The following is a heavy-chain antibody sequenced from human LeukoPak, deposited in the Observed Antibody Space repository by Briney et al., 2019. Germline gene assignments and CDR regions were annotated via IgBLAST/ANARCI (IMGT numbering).Heavy chain of an antibody. Sequence: SETLSLTCTVSGASISDFYWSWIRQTPGKGLEWIGYIYYTGTTYYNPSLKSRVTISADTSQNRFSLRLSSVTAADTAVYFCARTPLGAHSDFWGQGTLVTVSP. CDR3: ARTPLGAHSDF. CDR1: GASISDFY. J-gene: IGHJ4*02. V-gene: IGHV4-59*01. CDR2: IYYTGTT. D-gene: IGHD3-16*01.